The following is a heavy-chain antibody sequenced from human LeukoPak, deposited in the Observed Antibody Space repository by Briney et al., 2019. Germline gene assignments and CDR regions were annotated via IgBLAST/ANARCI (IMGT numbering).Heavy chain of an antibody. Sequence: GGSLRLSCPPSGLTFTIYAMSWFRQAPARGLDGVSSLRGDGDTFYADSVKGRFTLSRDESRNTVYLQMNNLRDEDTAVYFCAKASWVSSADAVLWGQGTLVTVSS. J-gene: IGHJ4*02. D-gene: IGHD3-3*02. CDR1: GLTFTIYA. V-gene: IGHV3-23*01. CDR3: AKASWVSSADAVL. CDR2: LRGDGDT.